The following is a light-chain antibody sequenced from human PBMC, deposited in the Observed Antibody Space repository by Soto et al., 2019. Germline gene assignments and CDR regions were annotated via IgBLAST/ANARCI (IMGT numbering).Light chain of an antibody. J-gene: IGKJ5*01. V-gene: IGKV3-15*01. Sequence: ETVMTQSPATLSVSPGDRATLSCRASQSVSSNVAWYQQKPGQAPRLLIYGASTRATGIPDRFSGSGSGTEFTLTISSLQSEDFAVYYCQQYNNWPPVTFGQGTRLEIK. CDR1: QSVSSN. CDR2: GAS. CDR3: QQYNNWPPVT.